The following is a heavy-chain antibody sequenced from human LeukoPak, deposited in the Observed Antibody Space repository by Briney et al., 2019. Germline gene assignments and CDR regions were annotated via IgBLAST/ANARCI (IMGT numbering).Heavy chain of an antibody. V-gene: IGHV3-23*01. Sequence: GGSLRLSCAASGFTFSSYAMSWVRKAPGKGLEWVSAISGSGGSTYYADSVKGRFTISRDNSKNTLYLQMNSLRAEDTAVYYCARIGEMTTVYYFDYWGQGTLVTVSP. CDR3: ARIGEMTTVYYFDY. J-gene: IGHJ4*02. CDR2: ISGSGGST. CDR1: GFTFSSYA. D-gene: IGHD4-17*01.